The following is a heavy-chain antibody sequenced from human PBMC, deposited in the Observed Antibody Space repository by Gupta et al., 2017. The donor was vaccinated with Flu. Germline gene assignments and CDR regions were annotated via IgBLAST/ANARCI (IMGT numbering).Heavy chain of an antibody. Sequence: QVQLQESGPGLVKPSGTLSLTCAVSGGSISSSNWWSWVRQPPGKGLEWIGEIYHSGSTNYNPSLKSRVTISVDKSKNQFSLKLSSVTAADTAVYYCARGTGGSWYGVNLGYYFDYWGQGTLVTVSS. V-gene: IGHV4-4*02. J-gene: IGHJ4*02. CDR2: IYHSGST. CDR3: ARGTGGSWYGVNLGYYFDY. D-gene: IGHD6-13*01. CDR1: GGSISSSNW.